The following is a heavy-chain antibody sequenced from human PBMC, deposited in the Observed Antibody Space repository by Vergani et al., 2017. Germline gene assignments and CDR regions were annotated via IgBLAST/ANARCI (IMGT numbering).Heavy chain of an antibody. CDR2: IKSDGSIT. V-gene: IGHV3-74*02. CDR3: VRARCSGPCFMSNWFDS. Sequence: VQLVESGGSVVQPGRSLRLSCEGSGFSFSGYWMHWVRQSPEKGLVWVSRIKSDGSITNYADSVKGRFTISRDNAKNTLYLEMNSLRGDDTAIYYCVRARCSGPCFMSNWFDSWGQGTLVTVSS. D-gene: IGHD5-12*01. CDR1: GFSFSGYW. J-gene: IGHJ5*01.